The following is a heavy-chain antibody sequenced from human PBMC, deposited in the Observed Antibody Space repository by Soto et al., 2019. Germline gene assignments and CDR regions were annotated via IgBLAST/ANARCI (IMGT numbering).Heavy chain of an antibody. CDR2: INAGNGNT. J-gene: IGHJ3*02. CDR3: ARVGVATLYAFDI. V-gene: IGHV1-3*01. CDR1: GYTFTSYA. D-gene: IGHD5-12*01. Sequence: ASVKVSCKASGYTFTSYAMHWVRQAPGQRLEWMGWINAGNGNTKYSQKFQGRVTITRDTSASTAYMELSSPRSEDTAVYYCARVGVATLYAFDIWGQGTMVTVS.